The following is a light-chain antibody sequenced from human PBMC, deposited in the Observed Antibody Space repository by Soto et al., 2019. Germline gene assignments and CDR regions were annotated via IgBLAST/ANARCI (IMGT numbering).Light chain of an antibody. J-gene: IGKJ1*01. V-gene: IGKV3-20*01. CDR2: GAS. CDR1: QSVSSSY. CDR3: QQYSSSRT. Sequence: EIVLTQSPGTLSLSPGERATLSCRASQSVSSSYLAWYQQKPGQAPRLLIYGASNRATGIPDRFSGSGSGADFTLPISSLEPEDFAVYYCQQYSSSRTFGQGTKVDIK.